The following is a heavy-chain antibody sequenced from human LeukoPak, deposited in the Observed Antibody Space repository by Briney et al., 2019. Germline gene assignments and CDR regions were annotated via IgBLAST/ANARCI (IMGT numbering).Heavy chain of an antibody. V-gene: IGHV4-30-2*01. D-gene: IGHD3-22*01. Sequence: SQTLSLTCAVSGGSISSGGYSWSRIPQPPGKGLEWNMYIYNSGSTYYNPSLKSRVTISVDRSKNQFSLKLSSVTAADTAVYYCARGGYYYDSSGYYHFDYWGQGTLVTVSS. CDR3: ARGGYYYDSSGYYHFDY. J-gene: IGHJ4*02. CDR2: IYNSGST. CDR1: GGSISSGGYS.